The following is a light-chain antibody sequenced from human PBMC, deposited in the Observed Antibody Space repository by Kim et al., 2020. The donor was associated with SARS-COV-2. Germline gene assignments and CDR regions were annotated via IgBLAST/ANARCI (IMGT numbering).Light chain of an antibody. Sequence: SAGVGDRVTITCRASQSITRWLALYQQKPGKPPKVLIYDASSLKSGVPSRFSGSGFGTEFTLTISRVQPDDFATYYCQQYQSHSYSFGQGTKLEI. V-gene: IGKV1-5*01. CDR2: DAS. J-gene: IGKJ2*03. CDR1: QSITRW. CDR3: QQYQSHSYS.